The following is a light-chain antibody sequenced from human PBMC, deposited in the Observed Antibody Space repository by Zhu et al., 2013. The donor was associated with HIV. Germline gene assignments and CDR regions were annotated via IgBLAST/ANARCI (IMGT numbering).Light chain of an antibody. J-gene: IGLJ2*01. V-gene: IGLV3-1*01. CDR1: KLGDKY. CDR3: QAWDSSTVV. CDR2: KDS. Sequence: SYELTQPPSVSVSPGQTASITCSGDKLGDKYACWYQQRPGQSPVLVIYKDSKRPSGIPERFSGSNSGNTATLTISGTQAMDEADYYCQAWDSSTVVFGGGTK.